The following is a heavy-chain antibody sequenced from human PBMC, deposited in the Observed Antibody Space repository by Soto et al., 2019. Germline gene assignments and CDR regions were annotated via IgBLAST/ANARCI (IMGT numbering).Heavy chain of an antibody. Sequence: QVQLVESGGGVVQPGRSLRLSCAASGFTFSSYAMHWVRQAPGKGLEWVAVISYDGSNKYYADSVKGRFTISRDNSKNTLYLQMNSLRAEDTAVYYCARADIVVVVAAKGNRFDPWGQGTLVTVSS. V-gene: IGHV3-30-3*01. CDR2: ISYDGSNK. D-gene: IGHD2-15*01. CDR1: GFTFSSYA. CDR3: ARADIVVVVAAKGNRFDP. J-gene: IGHJ5*02.